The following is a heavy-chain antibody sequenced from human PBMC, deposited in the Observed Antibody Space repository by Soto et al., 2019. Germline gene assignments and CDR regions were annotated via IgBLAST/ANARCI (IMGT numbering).Heavy chain of an antibody. D-gene: IGHD2-21*01. CDR2: IYYSGST. CDR1: GGSISSYY. Sequence: PSETLSLTCTVSGGSISSYYWSWIRQPPGKGLEWIGYIYYSGSTKYNPSLKRRVTISVDTSKNQFSLKLSSVTAADTAVYYCAREAIAVSYNWFDPWGQGTLVTVSS. CDR3: AREAIAVSYNWFDP. V-gene: IGHV4-59*01. J-gene: IGHJ5*02.